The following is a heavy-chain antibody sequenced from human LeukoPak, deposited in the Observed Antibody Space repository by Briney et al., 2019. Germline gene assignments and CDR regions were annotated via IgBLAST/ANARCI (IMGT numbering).Heavy chain of an antibody. V-gene: IGHV3-33*01. CDR3: ARAIGCSGGSCEGALGY. CDR2: IWYDGSNK. D-gene: IGHD2-15*01. J-gene: IGHJ4*02. CDR1: GFTFSSYG. Sequence: GRSLRLSCAASGFTFSSYGMHWVRQAPGKGLEWVAVIWYDGSNKYYADSVKGRFTISRDNSKNTLYLQMNSLRAEDTAVYYCARAIGCSGGSCEGALGYWGQGTLVTVSS.